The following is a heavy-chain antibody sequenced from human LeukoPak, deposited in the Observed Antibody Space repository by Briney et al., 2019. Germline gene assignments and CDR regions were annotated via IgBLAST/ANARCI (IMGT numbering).Heavy chain of an antibody. V-gene: IGHV3-20*04. CDR3: AIGWTYYYDSGGSGDAFDI. D-gene: IGHD3-22*01. CDR1: GFTFDDYG. Sequence: GGSLKLSCAASGFTFDDYGMSWVRQAPGQGLEWVSGINWNGGSTGYADSVKGRFTISRDNAKNSPYLQMNSLRADDTALYYCAIGWTYYYDSGGSGDAFDIWGQGTMVTVSS. CDR2: INWNGGST. J-gene: IGHJ3*02.